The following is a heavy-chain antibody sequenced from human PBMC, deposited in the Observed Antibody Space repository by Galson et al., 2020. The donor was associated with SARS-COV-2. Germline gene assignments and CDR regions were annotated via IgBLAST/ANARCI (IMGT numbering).Heavy chain of an antibody. Sequence: SETLSLTCTVSGGSISSGGYYWSWIRQHPGKGLEWIGHIYYSGSIYYNPSLKSRVTISVDTSKNQLSLKLSSVTAADTAVYYCARIEVATVRDYYDYGMDVWGQGTTVTVSS. J-gene: IGHJ6*02. CDR1: GGSISSGGYY. CDR2: IYYSGSI. D-gene: IGHD5-12*01. CDR3: ARIEVATVRDYYDYGMDV. V-gene: IGHV4-31*03.